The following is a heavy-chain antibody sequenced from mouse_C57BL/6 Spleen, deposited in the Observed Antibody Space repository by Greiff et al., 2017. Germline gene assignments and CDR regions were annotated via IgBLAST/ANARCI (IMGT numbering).Heavy chain of an antibody. Sequence: QVQLKESGAELVKPGASVKISCKASGYAFSSYWMNWVKQRPGKGLARIGQLYPGDGDTNSTGKFKGKATLTADKSSSTAYMQLSSLTSEDSAVYFCARDHYYGSTLFACWGQGTLVSVSA. CDR3: ARDHYYGSTLFAC. J-gene: IGHJ3*01. CDR1: GYAFSSYW. D-gene: IGHD1-1*01. CDR2: LYPGDGDT. V-gene: IGHV1-80*01.